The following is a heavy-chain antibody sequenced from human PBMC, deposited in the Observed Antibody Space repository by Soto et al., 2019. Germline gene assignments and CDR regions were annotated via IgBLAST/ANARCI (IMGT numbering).Heavy chain of an antibody. CDR1: GFTFSSYG. CDR2: IWYDGSNK. Sequence: GGSLRLSCAASGFTFSSYGMHWVRQAPGKGLEWVAVIWYDGSNKYYADSVKGRFTISRDNSKNTLYLQMDSLRAEDTAVYYCAGEGGVYSSSWYYGMDVWGQGTTVTVSS. CDR3: AGEGGVYSSSWYYGMDV. D-gene: IGHD6-13*01. J-gene: IGHJ6*02. V-gene: IGHV3-33*01.